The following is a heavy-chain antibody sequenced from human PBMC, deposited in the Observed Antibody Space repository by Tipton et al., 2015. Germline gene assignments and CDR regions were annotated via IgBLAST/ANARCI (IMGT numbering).Heavy chain of an antibody. J-gene: IGHJ4*02. CDR3: AREGFGSGSWVLDY. D-gene: IGHD3-10*01. V-gene: IGHV1-69*06. CDR2: IIPIFATA. CDR1: GVTFSNYA. Sequence: QSGAEVKKPGSSVKVSCKASGVTFSNYAITWVRQAPGQGLEWMGGIIPIFATANYAQKFQGRVTITADNSTSTGYMELSSLRSEDTAVYFCAREGFGSGSWVLDYWGQGTLVTVSS.